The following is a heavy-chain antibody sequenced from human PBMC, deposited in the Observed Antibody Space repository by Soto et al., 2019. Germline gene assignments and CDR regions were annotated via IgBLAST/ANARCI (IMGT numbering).Heavy chain of an antibody. CDR3: ARNLAEGYSSSWLGY. D-gene: IGHD6-13*01. CDR1: GVSISSSNW. J-gene: IGHJ4*02. Sequence: PSETLSLTCAVSGVSISSSNWWSWVRQPPGKGLEWIGEIYHSGSTNYNPSLKSRVTISVDKSKNQFSLKLSSVTAEDTAVYYCARNLAEGYSSSWLGYWGQGTLVTVSS. V-gene: IGHV4-4*02. CDR2: IYHSGST.